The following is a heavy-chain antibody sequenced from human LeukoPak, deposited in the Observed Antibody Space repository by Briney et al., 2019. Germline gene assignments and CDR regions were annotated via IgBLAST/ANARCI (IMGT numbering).Heavy chain of an antibody. CDR2: INPNTGDT. CDR3: ARKREGAYGMDV. J-gene: IGHJ6*02. CDR1: GYTLISYY. V-gene: IGHV1-2*02. Sequence: ASVKVSCKASGYTLISYYIHWVRQAPGQGLEWMGWINPNTGDTNYAQDFQGRVTMTRDTSITTAYMELSRLRTDDTALYYCARKREGAYGMDVWGQGTTVTVSS. D-gene: IGHD1-26*01.